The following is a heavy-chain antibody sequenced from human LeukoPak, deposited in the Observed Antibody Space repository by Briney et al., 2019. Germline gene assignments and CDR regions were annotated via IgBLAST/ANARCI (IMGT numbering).Heavy chain of an antibody. CDR1: GYTFTSYA. CDR3: ARDARNLGYARGWFDP. Sequence: GASVKVSCKASGYTFTSYAMNWVRQAPGQGLEWMGWINTNTGNPTYAQGFTGRFVFSLDTSVSTAYLQISGLKAEDTAVYYCARDARNLGYARGWFDPWGQGTLVTVSS. V-gene: IGHV7-4-1*02. J-gene: IGHJ5*02. CDR2: INTNTGNP. D-gene: IGHD3-16*01.